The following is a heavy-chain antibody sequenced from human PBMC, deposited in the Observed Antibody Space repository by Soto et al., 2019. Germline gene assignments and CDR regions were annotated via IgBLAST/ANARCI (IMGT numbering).Heavy chain of an antibody. J-gene: IGHJ4*02. V-gene: IGHV1-45*02. CDR3: AGGGAGSGPFTWELPDH. Sequence: QMQLVQSGAEVKKTGSSVTVSCKAVGHTVTYRYLHWVRQAPGQALEWIGWITPFSGDVHYAQKLQGGVSITRDRSSNSAYMQMSSLRSEDPAMYFCAGGGAGSGPFTWELPDHWGQGTLVTVSS. CDR2: ITPFSGDV. D-gene: IGHD1-26*01. CDR1: GHTVTYRY.